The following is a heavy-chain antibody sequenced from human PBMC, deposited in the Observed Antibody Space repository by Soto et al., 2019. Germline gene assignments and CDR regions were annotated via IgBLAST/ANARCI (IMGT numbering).Heavy chain of an antibody. Sequence: EVQLVESGGGLVQPGGSLRLSCAASEFTFSGRSVHWVRQAPGKGLVWVSGIDKVGTDSTYADSVKGRFTSSRDNAKNTVYLHMHSLRVEDTALYYCARGWFGPDVWGQGTTVTVSS. CDR1: EFTFSGRS. CDR2: IDKVGTDS. J-gene: IGHJ6*02. D-gene: IGHD3-10*01. CDR3: ARGWFGPDV. V-gene: IGHV3-74*01.